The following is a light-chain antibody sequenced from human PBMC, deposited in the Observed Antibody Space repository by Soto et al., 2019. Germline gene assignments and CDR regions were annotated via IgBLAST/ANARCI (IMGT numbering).Light chain of an antibody. CDR2: AAS. CDR3: QQYGTSPRT. V-gene: IGKV3-20*01. CDR1: QSLNSAY. J-gene: IGKJ1*01. Sequence: EIVLTQSPDTLSLSPGERATLSCRASQSLNSAYLVWYQQKPGQPPRLLMFAASSRATGTPDRFSGSGSGTDFTLNIRRLEPEHFAVYYCQQYGTSPRTFGQGTKVEIK.